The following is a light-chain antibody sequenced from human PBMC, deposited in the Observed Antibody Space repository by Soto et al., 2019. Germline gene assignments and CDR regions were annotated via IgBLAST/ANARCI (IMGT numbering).Light chain of an antibody. CDR2: GAS. CDR1: QSVSRNY. Sequence: EIVLTQSPGTLSLSPGGGATLFFRASQSVSRNYVAWYQQKTGQAPRLLIYGASSRASGIPDRFSGSGSGADFTLSITRLEPEDFAVYYCQQYDSSWTFGQGTKVDNK. V-gene: IGKV3-20*01. J-gene: IGKJ1*01. CDR3: QQYDSSWT.